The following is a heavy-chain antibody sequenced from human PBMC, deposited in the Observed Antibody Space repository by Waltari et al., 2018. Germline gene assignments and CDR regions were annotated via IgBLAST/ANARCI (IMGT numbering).Heavy chain of an antibody. V-gene: IGHV3-53*01. J-gene: IGHJ3*01. CDR1: GFTVSSYY. Sequence: EVQLVESGGGLIQPGGSLRLSCAASGFTVSSYYMNWVRQAPGKGLEWVSLIYIDGSTFYADSEKGRFTISRDNSKNTLFLQMNSLRAEDTAVYLCAGGMMTVGAALYAFDVWGQGAVVTVSS. D-gene: IGHD3-16*01. CDR2: IYIDGST. CDR3: AGGMMTVGAALYAFDV.